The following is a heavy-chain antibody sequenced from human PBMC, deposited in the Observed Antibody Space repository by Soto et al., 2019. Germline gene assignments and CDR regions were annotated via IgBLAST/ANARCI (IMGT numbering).Heavy chain of an antibody. J-gene: IGHJ4*02. CDR1: GFTFTRYS. CDR2: ISSTTNYI. Sequence: AGGSLRLSCAASGFTFTRYSMNWVRQAPGKGLEWVSSISSTTNYIYYGDSMKGRFTISRDNAKNSLYLEMNSLRAEDTSVYYCARESEDLTSNFDYWGQGTLVTVSS. CDR3: ARESEDLTSNFDY. V-gene: IGHV3-21*06.